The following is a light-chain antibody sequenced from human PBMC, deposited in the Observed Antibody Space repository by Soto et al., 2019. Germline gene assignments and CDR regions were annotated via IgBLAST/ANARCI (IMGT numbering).Light chain of an antibody. J-gene: IGKJ4*01. Sequence: IVLTQSPGTLSLSPGERATVSCRASQSVDSNYLVWYQQKPGQAPRLLIYGASNRATGIPDRFSGSGSATDFTLTISRLEPEDFAVYYCQLYGASPPLPFGGGTKVEIK. CDR1: QSVDSNY. CDR2: GAS. CDR3: QLYGASPPLP. V-gene: IGKV3-20*01.